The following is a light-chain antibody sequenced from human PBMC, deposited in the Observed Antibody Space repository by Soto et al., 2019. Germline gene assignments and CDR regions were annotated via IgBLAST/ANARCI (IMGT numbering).Light chain of an antibody. CDR2: DAS. V-gene: IGKV1-5*01. CDR3: QQYNSYPWT. Sequence: DIQMTQSPSTLSASVGDRVTITCRASQSISSWLAWYQQKPGKAPKLLIYDASSLESGVPSRFSGSGSGTEFTLINSSMHIDDFATSDCQQYNSYPWTFGQGTKVEIK. J-gene: IGKJ1*01. CDR1: QSISSW.